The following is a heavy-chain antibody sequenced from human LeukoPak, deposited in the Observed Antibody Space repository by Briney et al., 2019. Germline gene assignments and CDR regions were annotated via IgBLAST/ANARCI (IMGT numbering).Heavy chain of an antibody. D-gene: IGHD3-3*01. CDR3: ARDKEAAVDFWSGYYPL. Sequence: GGSLRLSCAASGFIFSSYWMGWVRQAQGKGLEWVANIKRDGSERYYEDSVEGRFTLSRDNAQNSLYLQMHSLRDEPTAVYYCARDKEAAVDFWSGYYPLWGQGTLVTVSS. V-gene: IGHV3-7*01. J-gene: IGHJ4*02. CDR2: IKRDGSER. CDR1: GFIFSSYW.